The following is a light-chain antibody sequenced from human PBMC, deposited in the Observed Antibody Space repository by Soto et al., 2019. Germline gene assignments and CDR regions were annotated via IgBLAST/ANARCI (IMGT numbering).Light chain of an antibody. Sequence: AIQMTQSPSSLSASVGDRFTITFRASQGIRNDLDWFQQKPGKAPKLLIYAASNLQSGVPARFSGSGSGTDFTLTISSLQPEDFATYYCLQKYFYPFTFGPGTKVDIK. CDR3: LQKYFYPFT. V-gene: IGKV1-6*01. CDR2: AAS. J-gene: IGKJ3*01. CDR1: QGIRND.